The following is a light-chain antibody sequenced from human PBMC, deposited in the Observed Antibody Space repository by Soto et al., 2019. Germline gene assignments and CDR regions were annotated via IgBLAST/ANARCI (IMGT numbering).Light chain of an antibody. V-gene: IGKV3-20*01. CDR3: QQYGSSPWT. CDR2: DAS. Sequence: EIVMTQSPATLSVSPGERATLSCSASQSVSSNYLAWYQQKPGQAPRLLIYDASNRATGIPARFSGSGSGTDFTLTISSLEPEDFAVYYCQQYGSSPWTFGQGTKVDIK. J-gene: IGKJ1*01. CDR1: QSVSSNY.